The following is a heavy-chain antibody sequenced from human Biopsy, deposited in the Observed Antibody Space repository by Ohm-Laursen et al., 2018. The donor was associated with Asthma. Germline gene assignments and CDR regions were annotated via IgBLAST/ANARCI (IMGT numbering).Heavy chain of an antibody. V-gene: IGHV3-7*01. Sequence: GSLRLSCSASGFSFDDCAMNWVRQAPGKGLEWVANIKHDGSDQEYVDSVKGRFTISRDNARDSVYLQMNSLRVEDTAVYYCARHNWDNWRFMYYGMDVWGQGTTVTVS. CDR3: ARHNWDNWRFMYYGMDV. J-gene: IGHJ6*02. CDR2: IKHDGSDQ. D-gene: IGHD1-20*01. CDR1: GFSFDDCA.